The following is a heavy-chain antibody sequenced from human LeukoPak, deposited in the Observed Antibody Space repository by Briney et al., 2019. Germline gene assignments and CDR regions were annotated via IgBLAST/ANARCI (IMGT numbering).Heavy chain of an antibody. D-gene: IGHD6-19*01. J-gene: IGHJ3*02. CDR2: ISSSSSYI. CDR1: GFTFSSYS. V-gene: IGHV3-21*01. Sequence: PGGSLRLSCAASGFTFSSYSMNWVRQAPGKGLEWVSSISSSSSYIYYADSVKGRFTISRDNAKNSLYLQMNSLRAEDTAVYYCAREFGDSSGSSALGAFDIWGQGQWSPSLQ. CDR3: AREFGDSSGSSALGAFDI.